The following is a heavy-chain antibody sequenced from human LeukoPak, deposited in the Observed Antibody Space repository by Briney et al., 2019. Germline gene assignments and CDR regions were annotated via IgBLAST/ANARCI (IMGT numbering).Heavy chain of an antibody. Sequence: GESLKISCKGSGYGFTSYWIGWVRQMPGKGLEWMGIIYPGDSDTRYSPSFQGQVTISADKSISTAYLQWSSLKASDTAMYYCARRLDHYDSSGYSRSFDYWGQGTLVTVSS. V-gene: IGHV5-51*01. CDR1: GYGFTSYW. J-gene: IGHJ4*02. D-gene: IGHD3-22*01. CDR3: ARRLDHYDSSGYSRSFDY. CDR2: IYPGDSDT.